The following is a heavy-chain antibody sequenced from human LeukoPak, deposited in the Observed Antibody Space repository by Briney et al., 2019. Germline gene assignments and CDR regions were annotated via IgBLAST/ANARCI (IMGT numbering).Heavy chain of an antibody. D-gene: IGHD6-19*01. Sequence: GGSLRLSCAASGFTFSSYAMSWVRQAPGKGLEWVSAISGSGGSTYYADSVKGRFTIARDNSKYTLHLQMNSLRDEDTAVYYCAKEAVAGDYFDYWGQGTLVTVSS. J-gene: IGHJ4*02. CDR3: AKEAVAGDYFDY. CDR2: ISGSGGST. CDR1: GFTFSSYA. V-gene: IGHV3-23*01.